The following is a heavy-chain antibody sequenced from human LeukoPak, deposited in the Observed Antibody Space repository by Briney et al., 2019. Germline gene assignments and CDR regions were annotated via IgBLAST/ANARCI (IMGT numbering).Heavy chain of an antibody. D-gene: IGHD6-13*01. CDR3: ARVRYSSSSYYFDY. CDR1: GGSISSNY. CDR2: IYYSGST. Sequence: SESLSLTCTVSGGSISSNYWSWIRQPPGKGLEWIGYIYYSGSTNYNPSLKSRVTISVDTSKNQVSLKLSSVTAADTAVYYCARVRYSSSSYYFDYWGQGTLVTVSS. V-gene: IGHV4-59*01. J-gene: IGHJ4*02.